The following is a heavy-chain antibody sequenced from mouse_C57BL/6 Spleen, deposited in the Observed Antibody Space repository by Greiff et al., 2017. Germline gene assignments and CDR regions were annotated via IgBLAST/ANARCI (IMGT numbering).Heavy chain of an antibody. J-gene: IGHJ3*01. CDR3: TSGPIICCNYSFAY. V-gene: IGHV14-4*01. D-gene: IGHD2-1*01. CDR2: IDPGSGDT. CDR1: GFNITDDY. Sequence: VQLQQSGAELVRPGASVKMSCTASGFNITDDYMHWVKQRPEQGLEWIGWIDPGSGDTEYATKFQGKATITADTSSNTAYLQLSSLTSEDTAVYYGTSGPIICCNYSFAYWGQGTLVTVSA.